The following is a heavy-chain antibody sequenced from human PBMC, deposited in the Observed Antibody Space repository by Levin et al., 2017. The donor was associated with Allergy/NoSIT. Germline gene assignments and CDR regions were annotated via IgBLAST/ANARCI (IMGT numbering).Heavy chain of an antibody. Sequence: GESLKISCAASGFTFSSYAMSWVRQAPGKGLEWVSTISGSGGSPYYADSVKGRFTISRDNSKNTLYLQMNSLRAEDTAVYYCAKGEGYFGPTIDYWGQGTLVTVSS. CDR3: AKGEGYFGPTIDY. CDR1: GFTFSSYA. D-gene: IGHD3-22*01. CDR2: ISGSGGSP. V-gene: IGHV3-23*01. J-gene: IGHJ4*02.